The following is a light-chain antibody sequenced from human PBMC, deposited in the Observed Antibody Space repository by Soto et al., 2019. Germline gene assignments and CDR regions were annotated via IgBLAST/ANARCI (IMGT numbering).Light chain of an antibody. CDR2: DAS. Sequence: DIQMTQSPSTLSASVGDSVTITCRASESINIWVAWYQQKPGKAPRFLIYDASSLESGVPSRFSGSGYETEFTLTITSLQPDDFATYYCQQYKGYPWTFGQGTKVEIK. V-gene: IGKV1-5*01. CDR1: ESINIW. CDR3: QQYKGYPWT. J-gene: IGKJ1*01.